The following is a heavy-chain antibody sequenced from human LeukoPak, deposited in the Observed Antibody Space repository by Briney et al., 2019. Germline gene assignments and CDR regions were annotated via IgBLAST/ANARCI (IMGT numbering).Heavy chain of an antibody. Sequence: SETLSLTCTVFGYSISSGYYWGWIRQPPGKGLEWIGSIYHSGSTYYNPSLKSRVTISVDTSKNQFSLKLSSVTAADTAVYYCARDLSGSHGDYWGQGTLVTVSS. J-gene: IGHJ4*02. V-gene: IGHV4-38-2*02. D-gene: IGHD1-26*01. CDR3: ARDLSGSHGDY. CDR1: GYSISSGYY. CDR2: IYHSGST.